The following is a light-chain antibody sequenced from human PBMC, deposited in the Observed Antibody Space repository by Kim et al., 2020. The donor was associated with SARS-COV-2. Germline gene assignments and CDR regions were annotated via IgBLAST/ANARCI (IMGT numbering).Light chain of an antibody. CDR3: ASSGSGHTVI. CDR2: AVT. CDR1: SIDVGRSDY. J-gene: IGLJ2*01. Sequence: GQSLTMSWTGTSIDVGRSDYVSWYQQYPGKAPTVVIYAVTHRPSGVSTRFSGSKSGNTASLTISGLQAEDEADYYCASSGSGHTVIFGGGTKVTVL. V-gene: IGLV2-14*03.